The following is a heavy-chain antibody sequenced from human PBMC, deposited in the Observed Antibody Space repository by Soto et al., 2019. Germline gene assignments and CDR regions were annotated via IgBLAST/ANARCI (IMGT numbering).Heavy chain of an antibody. V-gene: IGHV5-51*01. CDR3: ARHEPTIYSSYGMDV. J-gene: IGHJ6*02. CDR2: IYPGDSDT. CDR1: GYSFTSYL. Sequence: GESLKISFKGSGYSFTSYLICWVRQMPGKGLEWMGIIYPGDSDTRYSPSFQGKVTISADKSISTAYLQWSSMKASDTAIYYCARHEPTIYSSYGMDVWGQGTNVTVS. D-gene: IGHD3-3*01.